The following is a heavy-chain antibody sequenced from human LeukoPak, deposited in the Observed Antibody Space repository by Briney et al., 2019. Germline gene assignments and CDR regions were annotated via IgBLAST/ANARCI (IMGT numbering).Heavy chain of an antibody. J-gene: IGHJ4*02. D-gene: IGHD6-19*01. V-gene: IGHV4-4*02. Sequence: SGTLSLTCAVSGGSISSSNWWSWVRQPPGKGLEWIGEIYHSGSTNYNPSLKSRVTISVDKSKNQFSPKLSSVTAADTAVYYCAREGYSSGLYYFDYWGQGTLVTVSS. CDR1: GGSISSSNW. CDR3: AREGYSSGLYYFDY. CDR2: IYHSGST.